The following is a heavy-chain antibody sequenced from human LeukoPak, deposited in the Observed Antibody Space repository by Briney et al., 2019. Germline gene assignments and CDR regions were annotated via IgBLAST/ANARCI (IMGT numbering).Heavy chain of an antibody. Sequence: GGSLRLSCAASGFTFSNYAMSWVRQAPGKGLEWVSSISGDGGSTYYADSVKGRFTISRDNSKNTLYLQMNSLRAEDTAVYYCARELIAAAGKFDPWGQGALVTVSS. D-gene: IGHD6-13*01. CDR1: GFTFSNYA. CDR2: ISGDGGST. V-gene: IGHV3-23*01. CDR3: ARELIAAAGKFDP. J-gene: IGHJ5*02.